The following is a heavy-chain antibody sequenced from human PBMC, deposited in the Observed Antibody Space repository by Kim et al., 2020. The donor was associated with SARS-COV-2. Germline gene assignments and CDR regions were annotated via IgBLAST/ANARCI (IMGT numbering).Heavy chain of an antibody. V-gene: IGHV3-74*01. Sequence: DAVRGRLTISRDIAKNMLYLQMNSLPAEDTAVYYCTRDARLTIVSPGAFDIWGRGTMVTVSS. J-gene: IGHJ3*02. D-gene: IGHD3-10*01. CDR3: TRDARLTIVSPGAFDI.